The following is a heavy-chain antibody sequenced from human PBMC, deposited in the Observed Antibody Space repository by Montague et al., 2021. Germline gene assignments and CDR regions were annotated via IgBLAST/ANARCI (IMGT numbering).Heavy chain of an antibody. Sequence: TLSLTCTVSGGSISSGGYYWSWIRQLPGKGLEWIGYIFYSGNTYYNPSLKSRVTISVDTSKNQFPLKLSSVTAAATAVYYCARAEDYYGSGSYLGFDYWGQGTLVTVSS. CDR1: GGSISSGGYY. J-gene: IGHJ4*02. V-gene: IGHV4-31*03. D-gene: IGHD3-10*01. CDR3: ARAEDYYGSGSYLGFDY. CDR2: IFYSGNT.